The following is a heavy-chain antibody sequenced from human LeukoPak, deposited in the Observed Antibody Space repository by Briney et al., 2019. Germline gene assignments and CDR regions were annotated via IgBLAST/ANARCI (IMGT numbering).Heavy chain of an antibody. D-gene: IGHD1-1*01. V-gene: IGHV4-39*07. CDR3: ARISTTGTRNTHNWFDP. CDR1: GGSISSSSYY. Sequence: PSETLSLTCTVSGGSISSSSYYWGWIRQPPGKGLEWIGSIYYSGSTYYNPSLKSRVTISVDTSKNQFSLKLSSVTAADTAVYYCARISTTGTRNTHNWFDPWGQGTLVTVSS. CDR2: IYYSGST. J-gene: IGHJ5*02.